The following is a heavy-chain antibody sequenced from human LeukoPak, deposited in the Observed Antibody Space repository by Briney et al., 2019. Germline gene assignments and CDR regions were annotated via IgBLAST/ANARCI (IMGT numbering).Heavy chain of an antibody. CDR1: GGTFSSYA. J-gene: IGHJ5*02. D-gene: IGHD6-13*01. CDR2: IVPIFGTA. Sequence: ASVKVSCKASGGTFSSYAISWVRQAPGQGLEWMGGIVPIFGTANYAQKFQGRVTITADESTSTAYMELSSLRSEDTAVYYCARGPQDSSSWYYWFDPWGQGTLVTVSS. CDR3: ARGPQDSSSWYYWFDP. V-gene: IGHV1-69*13.